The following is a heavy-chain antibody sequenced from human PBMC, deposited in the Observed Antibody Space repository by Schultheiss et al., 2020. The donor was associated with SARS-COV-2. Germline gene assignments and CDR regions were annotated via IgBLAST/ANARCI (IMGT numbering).Heavy chain of an antibody. CDR2: ISSSGSTI. Sequence: GESLKISCAASGFTFSSYGMHWVRQAPGKGLEWVSYISSSGSTIYYADSVKGRFTISRDNAKNSLYLQMNSLRAEDTAVYYCASVAGMDVWGQGTTVTVSS. D-gene: IGHD3-10*01. CDR1: GFTFSSYG. V-gene: IGHV3-48*04. CDR3: ASVAGMDV. J-gene: IGHJ6*02.